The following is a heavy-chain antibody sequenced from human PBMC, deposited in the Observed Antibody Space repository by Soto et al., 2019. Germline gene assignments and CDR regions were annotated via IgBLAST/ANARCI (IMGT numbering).Heavy chain of an antibody. CDR1: GGSMRNVY. V-gene: IGHV4-59*01. CDR2: IFHSGNA. D-gene: IGHD2-15*01. CDR3: ARAHAPTLPFDY. Sequence: SETLSLTCTVSGGSMRNVYWSWIRQPPGKRLGWIGFIFHSGNAKYNPSLKSRVTISTDTSKSQFSLSLDSVTAADTAVYFCARAHAPTLPFDYWGLGTLVTVSS. J-gene: IGHJ4*01.